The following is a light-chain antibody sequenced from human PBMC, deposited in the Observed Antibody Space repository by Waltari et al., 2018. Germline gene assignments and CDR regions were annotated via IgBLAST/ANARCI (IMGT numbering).Light chain of an antibody. J-gene: IGLJ3*02. CDR1: TGAVTSGHY. CDR2: DTS. CDR3: LISYSGARFV. V-gene: IGLV7-46*01. Sequence: QAVVTQEPSLTVSPGGTVTLTFGSSTGAVTSGHYPYWFQQKPGQAPRTLIYDTSNKHSWTPARFSGSLLGGKAALTLSGAQPEDEAEYYCLISYSGARFVFGGGTKLTVL.